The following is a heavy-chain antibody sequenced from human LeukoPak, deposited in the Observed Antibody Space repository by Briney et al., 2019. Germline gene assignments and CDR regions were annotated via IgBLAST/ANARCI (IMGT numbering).Heavy chain of an antibody. J-gene: IGHJ4*02. CDR3: ASSSIAARTPDY. Sequence: PSETLSLTCTVSGGSISSGGYYWSWIRQHPGKGLEWIGYIYYSGSTYYNPSLKSRVTISVDTSKNQYSLKLSSVTAADTAVYYCASSSIAARTPDYWGQGTLVTVSS. V-gene: IGHV4-31*03. CDR1: GGSISSGGYY. CDR2: IYYSGST. D-gene: IGHD6-6*01.